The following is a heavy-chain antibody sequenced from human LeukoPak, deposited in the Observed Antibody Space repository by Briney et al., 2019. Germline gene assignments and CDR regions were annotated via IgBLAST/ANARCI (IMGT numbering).Heavy chain of an antibody. CDR3: ARDRGRYPYYFDY. D-gene: IGHD1-26*01. Sequence: SETLSLTCTVSGGSISSDYWSWIRQPAGKRLEWIGRIYTSGSTNYNPSLKSRVTISVDKSKNQFSLKLSSVTAADTAVYYCARDRGRYPYYFDYWGQGTLVTVSS. J-gene: IGHJ4*02. CDR1: GGSISSDY. CDR2: IYTSGST. V-gene: IGHV4-4*07.